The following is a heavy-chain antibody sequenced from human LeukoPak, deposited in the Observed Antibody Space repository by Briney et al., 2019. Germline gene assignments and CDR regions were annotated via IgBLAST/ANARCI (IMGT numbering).Heavy chain of an antibody. D-gene: IGHD6-13*01. CDR1: GFTFSTYG. J-gene: IGHJ4*02. Sequence: GESLRLSCAASGFTFSTYGIHWVRQAPGKGLEWVALIRFDGINKFYADSVKGRFTVSRDNSKNTVHLQMSSLRAEDTAVYYCAKMGLGSSSWGYFDYWGQGPL. CDR3: AKMGLGSSSWGYFDY. V-gene: IGHV3-30*02. CDR2: IRFDGINK.